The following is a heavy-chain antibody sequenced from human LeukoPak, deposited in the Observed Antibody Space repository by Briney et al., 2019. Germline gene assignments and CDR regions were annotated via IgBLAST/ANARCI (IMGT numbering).Heavy chain of an antibody. V-gene: IGHV5-51*01. CDR1: GYSFTSYW. Sequence: GESLKISCKGSGYSFTSYWIGWVRQMPGKGLEWMGIIYPGDSDTRYSPSFQGQVTISADKSISTAYLQWSSLKASDTATYYCARPMDYYDSRRIYYFDNWGQGTLVTVSS. J-gene: IGHJ4*02. CDR2: IYPGDSDT. CDR3: ARPMDYYDSRRIYYFDN. D-gene: IGHD3-22*01.